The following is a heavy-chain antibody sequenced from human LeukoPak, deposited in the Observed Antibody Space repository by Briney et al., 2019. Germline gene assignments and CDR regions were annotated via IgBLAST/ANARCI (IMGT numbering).Heavy chain of an antibody. D-gene: IGHD4-17*01. J-gene: IGHJ4*02. CDR2: IXXSGGST. CDR3: ARDWGDYGDYEDEVSRDY. Sequence: PXQXLXWMGIIXXSGGSTSYAQKFQGRVTMTRDTSTSTVYMELSSLRSEDTAVYYCARDWGDYGDYEDEVSRDYWGQGTLVTVSS. V-gene: IGHV1-46*01.